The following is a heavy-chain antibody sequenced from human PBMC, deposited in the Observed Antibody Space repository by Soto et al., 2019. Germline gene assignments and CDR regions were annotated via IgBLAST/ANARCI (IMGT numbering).Heavy chain of an antibody. V-gene: IGHV3-74*01. CDR2: INSDGSST. CDR3: ARAQVVAGTGGYY. Sequence: EVQLVESGGGLVQPGGSLRLSCAASGFTFTSYWMHWVLQAAGKGLVWVSRINSDGSSTSYADSVKGRFTISRDNAKNTLYLQMNSLRAEDTAVYYCARAQVVAGTGGYYWGQGALVTVSS. D-gene: IGHD6-19*01. J-gene: IGHJ4*02. CDR1: GFTFTSYW.